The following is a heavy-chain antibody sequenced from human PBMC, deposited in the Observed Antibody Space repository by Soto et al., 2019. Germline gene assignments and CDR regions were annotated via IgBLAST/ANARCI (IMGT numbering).Heavy chain of an antibody. Sequence: QVQLVQSGAEVRKPGSSVKVSCKASGGTFSRHAISWVRQAPGQGLEWMGGIIPIFGTAKHAQKFQGRVTIFADESTSTVYMELSRLRSEDTAMYYCARGWGYDSNDYYYAYWGQGTLVIVSS. D-gene: IGHD3-22*01. CDR1: GGTFSRHA. CDR2: IIPIFGTA. J-gene: IGHJ4*02. CDR3: ARGWGYDSNDYYYAY. V-gene: IGHV1-69*01.